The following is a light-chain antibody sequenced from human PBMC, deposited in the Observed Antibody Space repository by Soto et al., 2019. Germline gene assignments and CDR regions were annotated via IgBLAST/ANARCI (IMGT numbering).Light chain of an antibody. CDR2: GAS. J-gene: IGKJ2*01. CDR1: QSISSN. V-gene: IGKV3-15*01. CDR3: QQYSSWPPYT. Sequence: EIVMTQSPATLSVSPGERATLSCRASQSISSNLAWYQQKPGQAPRLIIYGASTRATEIPDRFSGSGSGTEFTLTISSLQSEDYAIYYCQQYSSWPPYTFGQGTKLEIK.